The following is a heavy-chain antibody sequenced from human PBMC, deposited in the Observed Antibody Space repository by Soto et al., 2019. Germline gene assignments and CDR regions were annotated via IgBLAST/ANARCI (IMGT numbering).Heavy chain of an antibody. D-gene: IGHD6-19*01. CDR3: ARLPELGRWLVPPLFDY. J-gene: IGHJ4*02. V-gene: IGHV4-39*01. CDR2: IYYSGST. Sequence: SETLSLTCTVSGGSISSSSYYWGWIRQPPGKGLEWIGSIYYSGSTYYNPSLKSRVTISVDTSKNQFSLKLSSVTAADTAVYYCARLPELGRWLVPPLFDYWGQGTLVTVSS. CDR1: GGSISSSSYY.